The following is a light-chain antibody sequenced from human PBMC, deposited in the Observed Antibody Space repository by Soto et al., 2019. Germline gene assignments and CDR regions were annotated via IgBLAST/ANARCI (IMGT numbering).Light chain of an antibody. V-gene: IGKV3-15*01. Sequence: EIVMTQSPATVSVSPGERATLSCRASESARSNLAWYHQKPGQAPRLLIYGASTRATGIPARFSGSGSVTEFTLTISSLQSEDFAVYYCQQFQKWPLTFGGGTNVEIK. CDR3: QQFQKWPLT. J-gene: IGKJ4*01. CDR1: ESARSN. CDR2: GAS.